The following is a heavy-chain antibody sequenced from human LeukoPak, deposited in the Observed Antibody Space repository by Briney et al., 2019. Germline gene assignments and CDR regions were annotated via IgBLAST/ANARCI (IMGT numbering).Heavy chain of an antibody. CDR3: ARSRGVRGVIRASFDY. J-gene: IGHJ4*02. CDR1: GGSISSSSYY. Sequence: SETLSLTCTVSGGSISSSSYYWGWIRQPPGKGLEWIGSIYYSGSTYYNPSLKSRVTISVDTSKNQFSLKLSSVTAADTAVYYCARSRGVRGVIRASFDYWGQGTLVTVSS. CDR2: IYYSGST. D-gene: IGHD3-10*01. V-gene: IGHV4-39*07.